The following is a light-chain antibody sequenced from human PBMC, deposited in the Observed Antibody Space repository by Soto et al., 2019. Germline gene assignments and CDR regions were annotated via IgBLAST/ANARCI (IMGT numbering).Light chain of an antibody. J-gene: IGKJ4*01. CDR1: HSVSTN. V-gene: IGKV3-15*01. Sequence: RVMTQSPATLSVSPGERATLSCRASHSVSTNLAWYQQKPGQAPRLLIYGASTRATGIPARFSGGGSGTEFTLTISSLQSEDFAVYYCQQYNNWPLTFGGGTKVELK. CDR3: QQYNNWPLT. CDR2: GAS.